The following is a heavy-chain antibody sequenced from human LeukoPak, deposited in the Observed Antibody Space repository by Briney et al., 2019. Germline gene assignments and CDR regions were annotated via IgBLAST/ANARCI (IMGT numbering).Heavy chain of an antibody. Sequence: PSETLSLTCTVSGGSISSSSYYWGWIRQPPGKGLEWIGSIYYSGSTYYNPSLKSRVTISVDTSKNQFSLKLSSVTAAGTAVYYCARIRITIFGVVITPYYYYGMDVWGQGTTVTVSS. D-gene: IGHD3-3*01. V-gene: IGHV4-39*01. CDR3: ARIRITIFGVVITPYYYYGMDV. J-gene: IGHJ6*02. CDR1: GGSISSSSYY. CDR2: IYYSGST.